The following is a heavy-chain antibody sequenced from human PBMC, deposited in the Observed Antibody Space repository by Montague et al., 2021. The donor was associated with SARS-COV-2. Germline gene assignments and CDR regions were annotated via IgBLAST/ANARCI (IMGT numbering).Heavy chain of an antibody. D-gene: IGHD3-9*01. CDR2: IYWNGDK. CDR3: AQSNDVLRYFDWTYKMRGFDY. J-gene: IGHJ4*02. V-gene: IGHV2-5*01. Sequence: PALVNPTQTLTLTCTFSGFSLRSDDEGVAWIRQSPGQALEWLAVIYWNGDKRYSPSLQRRLTITKDTSENQVVLTMTNMDPVDTATYYCAQSNDVLRYFDWTYKMRGFDYWGQGTLVTVSS. CDR1: GFSLRSDDEG.